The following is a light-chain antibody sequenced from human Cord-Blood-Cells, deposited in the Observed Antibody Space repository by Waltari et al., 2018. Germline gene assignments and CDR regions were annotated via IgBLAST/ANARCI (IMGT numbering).Light chain of an antibody. CDR3: ISHKLRSTYEV. Sequence: QSALTQPPSVSGFPGQSLTLSCTGTSGDVGGYNYVSWYQQHPGEAPQHMIYDVSNRPSGVSSRFDGAMSSNASPLTIAEIQAEDEAGHYCISHKLRSTYEVFGVRTKLNV. J-gene: IGLJ2*01. CDR2: DVS. V-gene: IGLV2-14*01. CDR1: SGDVGGYNY.